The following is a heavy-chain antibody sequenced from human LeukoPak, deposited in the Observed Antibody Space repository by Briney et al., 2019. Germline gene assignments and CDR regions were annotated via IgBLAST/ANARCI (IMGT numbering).Heavy chain of an antibody. CDR1: GGSISPYY. D-gene: IGHD1-1*01. CDR2: ILYSETTT. CDR3: ARVGDWNDLVY. Sequence: NPSETLSLTCTVSGGSISPYYWSWIRQTPGKGLEWIGYILYSETTTNYNPSLKSRVTISVDTSKNQFSLKLSSVTAADTAVYYCARVGDWNDLVYWGQGTLVTVSS. V-gene: IGHV4-59*01. J-gene: IGHJ4*02.